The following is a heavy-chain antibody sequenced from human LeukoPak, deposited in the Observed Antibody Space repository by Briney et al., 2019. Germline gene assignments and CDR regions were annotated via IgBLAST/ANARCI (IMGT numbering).Heavy chain of an antibody. CDR1: GWSFNDYY. CDR3: ARGQVPAARGYNWFDP. D-gene: IGHD2-2*01. V-gene: IGHV4-34*01. J-gene: IGHJ5*02. CDR2: INARGDT. Sequence: SETLSLTCAVYGWSFNDYYWNWIRQPPGKGLEWIGEINARGDTNYNPSLKSRVTISADTSKSQFSLRLTSIIAADTAFYYCARGQVPAARGYNWFDPWGQGTLVTVSS.